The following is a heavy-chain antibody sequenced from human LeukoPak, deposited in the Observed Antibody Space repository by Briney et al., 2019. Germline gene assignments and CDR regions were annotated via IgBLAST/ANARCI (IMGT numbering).Heavy chain of an antibody. V-gene: IGHV3-23*01. D-gene: IGHD6-13*01. CDR3: AKTAAGTSVEFGY. CDR2: ISGSGGST. CDR1: GFAFSAYW. J-gene: IGHJ4*02. Sequence: GKSLRLSCAASGFAFSAYWMSWVRQAPGKGLEWVSAISGSGGSTYYADSVKGRFTISRDNSKNTLYLQMNSLRAEDTAVYYCAKTAAGTSVEFGYWGQGALVTVSS.